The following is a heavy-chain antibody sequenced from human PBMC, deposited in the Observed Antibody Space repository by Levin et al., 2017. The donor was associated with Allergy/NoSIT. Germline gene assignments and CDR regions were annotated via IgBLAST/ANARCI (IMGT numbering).Heavy chain of an antibody. CDR1: GFSFDSHS. V-gene: IGHV3-48*01. CDR2: TSSSGTTI. D-gene: IGHD6-19*01. J-gene: IGHJ4*02. CDR3: ARSCPIAVAGFDY. Sequence: GESLKISCAASGFSFDSHSMNWVRQAPGKGLEWIAYTSSSGTTIFYADSVKGRFTISRDNDNNSLFLQMDDLRAEDTAVYFCARSCPIAVAGFDYWGQGALVTVSS.